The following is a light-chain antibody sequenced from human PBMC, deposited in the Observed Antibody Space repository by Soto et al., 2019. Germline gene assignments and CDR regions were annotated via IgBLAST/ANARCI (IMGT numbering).Light chain of an antibody. Sequence: EIVLTQSPGTLSLSPGQRATLSCRASQSLSSSYLSWYQRQPGQAPRRLIYGASSRATGIPDRCSGSGSGTDFTLTISRLETEDFAVYYCQQYGNSPYTFGQGTKLEI. CDR1: QSLSSSY. CDR3: QQYGNSPYT. V-gene: IGKV3-20*01. J-gene: IGKJ2*01. CDR2: GAS.